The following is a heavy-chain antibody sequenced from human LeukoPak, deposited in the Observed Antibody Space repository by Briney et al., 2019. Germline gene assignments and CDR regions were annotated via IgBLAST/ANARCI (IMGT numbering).Heavy chain of an antibody. CDR1: GGTFSSYA. CDR2: IIPIFGTA. CDR3: ARAIGLPDYYGSEYYFDY. Sequence: SEKVSCKASGGTFSSYAISWVRQAPGQGLEWMGGIIPIFGTANYAQKFQGRVTITADESTSTAYMELSSLRSEDTAVYYCARAIGLPDYYGSEYYFDYWGQGTLVTVSS. J-gene: IGHJ4*02. V-gene: IGHV1-69*13. D-gene: IGHD3-10*01.